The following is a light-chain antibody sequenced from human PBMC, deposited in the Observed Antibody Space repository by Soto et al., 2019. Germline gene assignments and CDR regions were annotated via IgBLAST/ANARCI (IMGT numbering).Light chain of an antibody. J-gene: IGLJ1*01. CDR2: DVS. V-gene: IGLV2-11*01. Sequence: QSALTQPRSVSGSPGQSVTISCTGTSSDVGGYNYVSWYQQHPGKAPKVMIYDVSKRPSGVPDRLSGSKSGNTASLTISGRQAEDEADYYCCSYAGSSSYVFGAGTKVTVL. CDR1: SSDVGGYNY. CDR3: CSYAGSSSYV.